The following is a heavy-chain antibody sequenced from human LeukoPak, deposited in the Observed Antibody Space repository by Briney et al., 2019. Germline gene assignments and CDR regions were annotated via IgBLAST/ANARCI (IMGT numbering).Heavy chain of an antibody. Sequence: GGSLRLSCATSGFSVSSNYMSWVRQAPGKGLEWASIIYRSGTTYYADSVKGRFTISRDNSKNILYLQMNGLRADDTAVYYCGGSGTDTRSDYWGQGALVTVSS. CDR2: IYRSGTT. D-gene: IGHD3-10*01. V-gene: IGHV3-53*01. J-gene: IGHJ4*02. CDR3: GGSGTDTRSDY. CDR1: GFSVSSNY.